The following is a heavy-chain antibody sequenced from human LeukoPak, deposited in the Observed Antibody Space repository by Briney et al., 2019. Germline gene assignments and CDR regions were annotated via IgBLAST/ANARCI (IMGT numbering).Heavy chain of an antibody. CDR3: ARVPAATNWFDP. CDR1: GYTFTGYY. D-gene: IGHD2-2*01. CDR2: INPNSGGT. Sequence: GASVKVSCKASGYTFTGYYMHWGRRAPGQGLEWMGWINPNSGGTNYAQKFQGRVTMTRDTSISTAYMELSRLRSADTAVYYCARVPAATNWFDPWGQGTLVTVSS. V-gene: IGHV1-2*02. J-gene: IGHJ5*02.